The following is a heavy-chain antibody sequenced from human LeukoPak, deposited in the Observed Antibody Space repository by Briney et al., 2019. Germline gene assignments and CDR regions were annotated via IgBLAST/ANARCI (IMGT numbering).Heavy chain of an antibody. D-gene: IGHD2-15*01. Sequence: PSETLSLTCAVYGVSFSGYYWSWIRQPPGKGLEWIGEINHSGSTNYNPSLKSRVTISVDTSKNQFSLKLSSVTAADTAVYYCAREAVVVAATWGYYYYGMDVWGQGTTVTVSS. CDR2: INHSGST. J-gene: IGHJ6*02. V-gene: IGHV4-34*01. CDR1: GVSFSGYY. CDR3: AREAVVVAATWGYYYYGMDV.